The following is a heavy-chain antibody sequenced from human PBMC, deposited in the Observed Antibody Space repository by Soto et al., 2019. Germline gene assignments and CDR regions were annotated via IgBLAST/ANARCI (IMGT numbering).Heavy chain of an antibody. CDR1: GFTFSSYS. Sequence: GGSLRLSCAASGFTFSSYSMSWVRQAPGKGLEWVSAISGSGGSTYYADSVKGRFTISRDNSKNTLYLQMNSLRAEDTAVYYCAKGGSYRKYYFDYWGQGTLVTVSS. V-gene: IGHV3-23*01. D-gene: IGHD1-26*01. CDR3: AKGGSYRKYYFDY. J-gene: IGHJ4*02. CDR2: ISGSGGST.